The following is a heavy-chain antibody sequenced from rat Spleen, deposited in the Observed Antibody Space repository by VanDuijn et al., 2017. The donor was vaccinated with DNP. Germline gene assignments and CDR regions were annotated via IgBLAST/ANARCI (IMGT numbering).Heavy chain of an antibody. Sequence: EVQLQESGPGLVKPSQSLSLTCSVTEYSIISSYRWNWIRKFPGNKLEWMGYINNAGNTDYNPSLKSRISITRDTSKNQFFLQLSSVTTEDTATYYCTRMDPYGYKGDYWGQGVMVTVSS. V-gene: IGHV3-3*01. CDR3: TRMDPYGYKGDY. D-gene: IGHD1-6*01. J-gene: IGHJ2*01. CDR2: INNAGNT. CDR1: EYSIISSYR.